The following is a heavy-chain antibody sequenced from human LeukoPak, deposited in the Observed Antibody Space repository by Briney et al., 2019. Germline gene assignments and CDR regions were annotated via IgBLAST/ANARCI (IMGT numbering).Heavy chain of an antibody. V-gene: IGHV4-59*07. CDR3: ARGIESYGDYGY. Sequence: SDTLSITCTVSCGSISGSYWSWIRQPPGKGLEWIAYMYNSGSTNYNPSLKSRVTISIDTSKNQFSLKLSSLTAADTAIYYCARGIESYGDYGYWGQGILVTVSS. CDR2: MYNSGST. J-gene: IGHJ4*02. CDR1: CGSISGSY. D-gene: IGHD4-17*01.